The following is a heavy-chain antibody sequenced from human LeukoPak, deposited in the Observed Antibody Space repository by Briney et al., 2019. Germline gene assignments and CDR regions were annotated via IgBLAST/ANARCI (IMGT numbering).Heavy chain of an antibody. V-gene: IGHV4-34*01. J-gene: IGHJ4*02. Sequence: SETLSLTCAVYGGSFSGYYWSWIRQPPGKGLEWIGEINHSGSTNYNPSLKSRVTISVDTSKSQFSLKLSSVTAADTAVYYCARGTQTYYDKAPVDYWGQGTMVTVSS. CDR1: GGSFSGYY. CDR2: INHSGST. CDR3: ARGTQTYYDKAPVDY. D-gene: IGHD3-22*01.